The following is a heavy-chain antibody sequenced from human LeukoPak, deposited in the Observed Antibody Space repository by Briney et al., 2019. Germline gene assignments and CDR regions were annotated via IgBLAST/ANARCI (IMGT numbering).Heavy chain of an antibody. V-gene: IGHV1-2*02. J-gene: IGHJ4*02. CDR2: INPNSGGT. Sequence: GASVKVSCKASGYTFTGYYMHWVRQAPGQGLEWMGWINPNSGGTNYAQKFQGRVTMTRDTSISTAYMELSRLRSDDTAVYYCASSPRYYYDSSGYFFDYWGQGTLVTVSS. D-gene: IGHD3-22*01. CDR3: ASSPRYYYDSSGYFFDY. CDR1: GYTFTGYY.